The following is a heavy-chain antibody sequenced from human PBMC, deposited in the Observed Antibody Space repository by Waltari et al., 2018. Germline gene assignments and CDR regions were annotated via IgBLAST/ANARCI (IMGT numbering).Heavy chain of an antibody. Sequence: EVQLVEPGGGLVQPGGSLGLSCAASGCTFSSYWMSWVGQAPGKGLEWVANIKPDGSEEYSVERVKGRFTISRDNAKNSLYLQRNSMRAEDTAVYYCARDDGIRTVDYWGQGTLVTVSS. J-gene: IGHJ4*02. CDR1: GCTFSSYW. CDR2: IKPDGSEE. D-gene: IGHD1-20*01. CDR3: ARDDGIRTVDY. V-gene: IGHV3-7*01.